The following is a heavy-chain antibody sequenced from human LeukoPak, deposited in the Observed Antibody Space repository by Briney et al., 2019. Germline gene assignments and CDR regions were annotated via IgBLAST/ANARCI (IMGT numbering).Heavy chain of an antibody. Sequence: PSETLSLTCAVSGGSISSSNWWSWVRQPPGKGLEWIGEIYHSGSTNYNPSLKSRVTISVDTSKNQFSLKLSSVTAADTAVYYCARGKGSLAVVPFDYWGQGTLVTVSS. CDR3: ARGKGSLAVVPFDY. V-gene: IGHV4-4*02. CDR2: IYHSGST. J-gene: IGHJ4*02. CDR1: GGSISSSNW. D-gene: IGHD2-15*01.